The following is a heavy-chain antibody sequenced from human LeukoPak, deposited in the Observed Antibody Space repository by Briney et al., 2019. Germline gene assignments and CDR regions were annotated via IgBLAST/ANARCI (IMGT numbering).Heavy chain of an antibody. V-gene: IGHV4-30-2*06. Sequence: SSETLSLTCAVSGGSISSGGYSWSWIRQSPGKGLEWIGYIYHIGNTYYNPFLKSRVTISLDRSKNQFSLKLSSVTAADTAVYYCARAPSGSYNYGMDVWGQGTTVTVSS. CDR2: IYHIGNT. D-gene: IGHD1-26*01. CDR1: GGSISSGGYS. CDR3: ARAPSGSYNYGMDV. J-gene: IGHJ6*02.